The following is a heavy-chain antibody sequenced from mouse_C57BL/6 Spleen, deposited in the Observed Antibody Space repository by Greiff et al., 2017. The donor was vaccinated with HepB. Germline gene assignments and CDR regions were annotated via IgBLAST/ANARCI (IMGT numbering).Heavy chain of an antibody. CDR2: IDPNSGGT. CDR3: ARSAPGGEFAY. J-gene: IGHJ3*01. CDR1: GYTFTSYW. Sequence: QVQLKQPGAELVKPGASVKLSCKASGYTFTSYWMHWVKQRPGRGLEWIGRIDPNSGGTKYNEKFKSKATLTVDKPSSTAYMQLSSLTSEDSAVYYCARSAPGGEFAYWGQGTLVTVSA. D-gene: IGHD4-1*01. V-gene: IGHV1-72*01.